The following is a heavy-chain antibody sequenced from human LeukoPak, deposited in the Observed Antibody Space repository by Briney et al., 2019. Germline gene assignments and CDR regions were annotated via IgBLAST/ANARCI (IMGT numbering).Heavy chain of an antibody. V-gene: IGHV4-34*01. CDR2: INHSGST. J-gene: IGHJ4*02. CDR1: GGSFSGYY. CDR3: ARQRAYGSGSYYNY. Sequence: SETLSLTCAVYGGSFSGYYWSWIRQPPGKGLEWIGEINHSGSTNYNPSLKSRVTISVDTSKNQFSLKLSSVTAADTAVYYCARQRAYGSGSYYNYWGQGTLVTVSS. D-gene: IGHD3-10*01.